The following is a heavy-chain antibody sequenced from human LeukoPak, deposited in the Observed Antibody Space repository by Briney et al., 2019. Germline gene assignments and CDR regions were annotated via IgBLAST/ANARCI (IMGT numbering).Heavy chain of an antibody. Sequence: ASVKVSCKASGYTFTGYYMHWVRQAPGQGLEWVGRINPNSGGTNYAQKFQGRVTMTRDTSISTAYMELSRLRSDDTAVYYCARGKSIAAHYYFDYWGQGTLVTVSS. D-gene: IGHD6-6*01. J-gene: IGHJ4*02. CDR1: GYTFTGYY. CDR3: ARGKSIAAHYYFDY. V-gene: IGHV1-2*06. CDR2: INPNSGGT.